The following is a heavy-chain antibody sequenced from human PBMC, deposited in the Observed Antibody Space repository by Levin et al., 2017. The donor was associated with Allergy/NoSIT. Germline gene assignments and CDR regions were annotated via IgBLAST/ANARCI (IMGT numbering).Heavy chain of an antibody. V-gene: IGHV1-58*02. CDR3: AARYYYDSSGYFSRYYFDY. J-gene: IGHJ4*02. CDR1: GFTFTSSA. CDR2: IVVGSGNT. Sequence: SVKVSCKASGFTFTSSAMQWVRQARGQRLEWIGWIVVGSGNTNYAQKFQERVTITRDMSTSTAYMELSSLRSEDTAVYYCAARYYYDSSGYFSRYYFDYWGQGTLVTVSS. D-gene: IGHD3-22*01.